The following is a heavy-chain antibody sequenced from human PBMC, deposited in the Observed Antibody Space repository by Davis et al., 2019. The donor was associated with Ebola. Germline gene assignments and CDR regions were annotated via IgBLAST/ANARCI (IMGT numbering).Heavy chain of an antibody. D-gene: IGHD3-10*01. J-gene: IGHJ6*02. CDR1: GGSFSGYY. CDR3: ARALPQKIYGSGSFYRYYYGMDV. V-gene: IGHV4-34*01. CDR2: INHSGST. Sequence: PSETLSLTCAVYGGSFSGYYWSWIRQPPGKGLEWIGEINHSGSTNYNPSLKSRVTISVDTSKNQFSLKLSSVTAADTAVYYCARALPQKIYGSGSFYRYYYGMDVWGQGTTVTVSS.